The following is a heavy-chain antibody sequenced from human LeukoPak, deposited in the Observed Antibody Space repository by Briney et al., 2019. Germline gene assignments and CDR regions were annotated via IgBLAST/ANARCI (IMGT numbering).Heavy chain of an antibody. Sequence: GGSLRLSCAASGFTFSSYGMHWVRQAPGKGLEWVAVISYDGSNKYYADSVKGRFTISRDNSKNTLYLQMNSLRAEDTAVYYCAKAVGVAARPSWFDPWGQGTLVTVSS. J-gene: IGHJ5*02. CDR1: GFTFSSYG. V-gene: IGHV3-30*18. D-gene: IGHD6-6*01. CDR3: AKAVGVAARPSWFDP. CDR2: ISYDGSNK.